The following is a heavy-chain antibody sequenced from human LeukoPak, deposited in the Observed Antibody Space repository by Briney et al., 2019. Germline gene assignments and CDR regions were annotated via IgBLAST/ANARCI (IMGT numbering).Heavy chain of an antibody. V-gene: IGHV4-31*03. Sequence: SETLSLTCSVSGAYISSGGYYWSWIRQHPGKGLEWIGYIHYSGRTYYNPSLQSRVTISVDTSKNQFSLELTSVTAADTAIYYCARGVLYWGQGTLVTVSS. J-gene: IGHJ4*02. CDR2: IHYSGRT. CDR1: GAYISSGGYY. D-gene: IGHD3-16*01. CDR3: ARGVLY.